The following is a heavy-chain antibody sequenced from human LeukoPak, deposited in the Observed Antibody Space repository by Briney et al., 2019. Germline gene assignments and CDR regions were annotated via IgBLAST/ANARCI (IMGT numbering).Heavy chain of an antibody. CDR3: AAQVGATRLHEGFDM. Sequence: ASVKVSCKASGYTFTSYGISWVRQAPGQGLEWMGWIAAYNGNTYYAQSLQGRVTMTTDTSTNTAYMELRSLRSDDTAVYYCAAQVGATRLHEGFDMWGQGTLVTVSS. J-gene: IGHJ3*02. D-gene: IGHD1-26*01. CDR1: GYTFTSYG. V-gene: IGHV1-18*01. CDR2: IAAYNGNT.